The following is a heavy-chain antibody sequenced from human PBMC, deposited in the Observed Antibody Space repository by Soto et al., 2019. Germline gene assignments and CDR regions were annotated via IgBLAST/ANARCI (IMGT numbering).Heavy chain of an antibody. D-gene: IGHD3-9*01. CDR1: GFTFSSYW. CDR2: IKQDGSEK. Sequence: GGSLRLSCAASGFTFSSYWMSWVRQAPGKGLEWVANIKQDGSEKYYVDSVKGRFTISRDNAKNSLYLQMNSLRAEDTAVYYCAREYYDILTGYRLNDYWGQGTLVTVSS. CDR3: AREYYDILTGYRLNDY. J-gene: IGHJ4*02. V-gene: IGHV3-7*01.